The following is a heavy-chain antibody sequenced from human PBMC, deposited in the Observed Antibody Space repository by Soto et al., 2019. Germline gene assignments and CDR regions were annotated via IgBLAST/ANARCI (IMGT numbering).Heavy chain of an antibody. Sequence: PSETLSLTCTVSGGSISSGGYHWSWIRQHPGKGLAWIGYIYYSGSTYYNPSLKSRVTISVDTSKNQFSLKLSSVTAADTAVYYCASLGGYSYGSVLNYYYYGMDVWGQGTTVTVSS. CDR1: GGSISSGGYH. CDR2: IYYSGST. CDR3: ASLGGYSYGSVLNYYYYGMDV. V-gene: IGHV4-31*03. J-gene: IGHJ6*02. D-gene: IGHD5-18*01.